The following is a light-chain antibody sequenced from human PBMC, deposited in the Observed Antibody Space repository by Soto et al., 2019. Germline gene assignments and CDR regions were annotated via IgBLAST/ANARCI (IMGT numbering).Light chain of an antibody. CDR1: QSVGTY. CDR2: DAS. V-gene: IGKV3-11*01. Sequence: EIVLTQSPATLSLSPGEGAALSCSASQSVGTYLAWFQQKPGQAPRLLIYDASNRATGVPARFSGSGSGTDFTLTISSLEPEDFAVYYCLQRSNWLALTFGGGTKVEIK. CDR3: LQRSNWLALT. J-gene: IGKJ4*01.